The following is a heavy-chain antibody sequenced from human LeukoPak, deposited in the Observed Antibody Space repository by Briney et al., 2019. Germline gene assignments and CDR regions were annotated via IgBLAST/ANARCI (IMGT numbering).Heavy chain of an antibody. CDR3: ASTASYDYVWGSYRSLVY. J-gene: IGHJ4*02. Sequence: SVKVSCKASGGTFSSYAISWVRQAPGQGLEWMGGIIPIFGTANYAQKFQGRVTITTDESTSTAYMELSSLRSEDTAVYYCASTASYDYVWGSYRSLVYWGQGTLVTVSS. CDR1: GGTFSSYA. D-gene: IGHD3-16*02. CDR2: IIPIFGTA. V-gene: IGHV1-69*05.